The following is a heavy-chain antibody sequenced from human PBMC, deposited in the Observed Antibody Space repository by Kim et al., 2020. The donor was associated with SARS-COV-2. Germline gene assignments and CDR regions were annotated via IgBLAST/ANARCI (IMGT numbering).Heavy chain of an antibody. J-gene: IGHJ4*02. D-gene: IGHD3-3*01. CDR2: INHSGST. CDR3: ARGRPNYDFWSGYYTGFDY. Sequence: SVTLSLTCAVYGGSFSGYYWSWIRQPPGKGLEWIGEINHSGSTNYNPSLKSRVTISVDTSKNQFSLKLSSVTAADTAVYYCARGRPNYDFWSGYYTGFDYWGQGTLVTVSS. V-gene: IGHV4-34*01. CDR1: GGSFSGYY.